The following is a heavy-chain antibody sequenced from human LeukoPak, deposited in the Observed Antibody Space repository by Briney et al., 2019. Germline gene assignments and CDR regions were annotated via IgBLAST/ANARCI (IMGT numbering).Heavy chain of an antibody. CDR2: ISSSSSYI. V-gene: IGHV3-21*01. J-gene: IGHJ5*02. CDR3: ARDSAARPPFDP. Sequence: GGSLRLSCAASGFTFSSYSMNWVRQAPGKGLEWVSSISSSSSYIYYADSVKGRFTISRDNAKNSLYLQMNSLRAEDTAVYYCARDSAARPPFDPRGQGTLVTVSS. CDR1: GFTFSSYS. D-gene: IGHD6-6*01.